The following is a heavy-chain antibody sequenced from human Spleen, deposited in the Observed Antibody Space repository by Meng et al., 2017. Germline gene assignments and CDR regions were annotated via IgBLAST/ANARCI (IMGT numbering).Heavy chain of an antibody. V-gene: IGHV4-61*01. CDR1: GDSVSSANYY. CDR2: IFYSGST. D-gene: IGHD2-15*01. J-gene: IGHJ4*02. CDR3: ARAFCRGGGCYTFDY. Sequence: QVQLQESGPGLVRPLETLSLTCTVSGDSVSSANYYWSWIRQHPGKELEWIGYIFYSGSTIYNPSLKSRVTMSVDTSKNQFSLNLSSVTAADTAVYYCARAFCRGGGCYTFDYWGQGTLVTVSS.